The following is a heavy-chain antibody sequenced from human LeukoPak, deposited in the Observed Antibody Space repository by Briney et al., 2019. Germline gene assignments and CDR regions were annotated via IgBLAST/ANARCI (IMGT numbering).Heavy chain of an antibody. Sequence: SETLSLTCTVSGGSISSYYWSWIRQPPGKGLEWIGYIYYSGSTNYNPSLKSRVTISVDTSKTQFSLKLSSVTAADTAVYYCARSAGYSSGWYLVFGYWGQGTLVTVSS. V-gene: IGHV4-59*08. CDR2: IYYSGST. CDR1: GGSISSYY. CDR3: ARSAGYSSGWYLVFGY. D-gene: IGHD6-19*01. J-gene: IGHJ4*02.